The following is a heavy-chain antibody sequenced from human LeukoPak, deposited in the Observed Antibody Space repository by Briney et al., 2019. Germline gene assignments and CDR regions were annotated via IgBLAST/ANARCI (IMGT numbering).Heavy chain of an antibody. Sequence: ASVKVSCKASGYTFTGYYMHWVRQAPGQGLKWMGWINPNSGGTNYAQKFQGRVTMTRDTSISTAYMELSGLRSDDTAVYYCATTVVVPAAIFWFDPWGQGTLVTASS. D-gene: IGHD2-2*01. CDR2: INPNSGGT. J-gene: IGHJ5*02. CDR3: ATTVVVPAAIFWFDP. V-gene: IGHV1-2*02. CDR1: GYTFTGYY.